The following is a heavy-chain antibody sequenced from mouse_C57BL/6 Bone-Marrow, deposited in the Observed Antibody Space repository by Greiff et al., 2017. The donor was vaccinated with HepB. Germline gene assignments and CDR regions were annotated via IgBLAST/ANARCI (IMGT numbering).Heavy chain of an antibody. J-gene: IGHJ3*01. D-gene: IGHD1-1*01. V-gene: IGHV10-1*01. CDR2: IRSKSNYYAT. CDR1: GFSFNTYA. CDR3: VGGGTYGSSYEFAY. Sequence: EVKLVESGGGLVQPKGSLKLSCAASGFSFNTYAMNWVRQAPGKGLEWVARIRSKSNYYATYYADSVKDRFTISRDDSESMLYLQMKNLKTEEKAMYYCVGGGTYGSSYEFAYWGQGTLVTVSA.